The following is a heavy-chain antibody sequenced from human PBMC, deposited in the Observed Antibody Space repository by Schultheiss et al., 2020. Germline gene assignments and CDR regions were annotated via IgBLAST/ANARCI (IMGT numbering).Heavy chain of an antibody. CDR2: IYYSGST. D-gene: IGHD3-10*01. CDR1: GGSVSSGSYY. Sequence: SETLSLTCTVSGGSVSSGSYYWSWIRQPPGKGLEWIGYIYYSGSTNYNPSLKSRVTISVDTSKNQFSLKLSSVTAADTAVYYCARSNYGSGSYYFGSVGNFDYWGQGTLVTVSS. V-gene: IGHV4-61*01. CDR3: ARSNYGSGSYYFGSVGNFDY. J-gene: IGHJ4*02.